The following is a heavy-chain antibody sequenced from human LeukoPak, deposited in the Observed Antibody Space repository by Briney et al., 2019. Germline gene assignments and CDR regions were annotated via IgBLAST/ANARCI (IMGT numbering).Heavy chain of an antibody. V-gene: IGHV4-59*02. D-gene: IGHD1-26*01. CDR3: ARGEVGPVSDFDY. J-gene: IGHJ4*02. CDR2: IYYSGST. CDR1: GGSVTSYY. Sequence: SETLSLTCTVSGGSVTSYYWNWIRQPPGKGLEWIGYIYYSGSTNYNPSLKSRVTISVDTSKNQFSLKLSSVTAADTAVYYCARGEVGPVSDFDYWGQGTLVTASS.